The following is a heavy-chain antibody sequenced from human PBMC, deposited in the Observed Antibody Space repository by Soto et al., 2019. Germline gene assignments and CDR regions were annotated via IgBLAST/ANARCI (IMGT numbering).Heavy chain of an antibody. J-gene: IGHJ6*02. CDR1: GYTFTGYY. D-gene: IGHD3-10*01. CDR2: INPNSGGT. V-gene: IGHV1-2*02. CDR3: ARDRRQGITMVRGVIMINAYGMDV. Sequence: ASVKVSCKASGYTFTGYYMHWVRQAPGQGLEWMGWINPNSGGTNYAQKSQGRVTMTRDTSISTAYMELSRLRSDDTAVYYCARDRRQGITMVRGVIMINAYGMDVWGQGTTVTVSS.